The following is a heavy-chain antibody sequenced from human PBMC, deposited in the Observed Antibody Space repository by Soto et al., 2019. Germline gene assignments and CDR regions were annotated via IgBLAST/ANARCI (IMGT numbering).Heavy chain of an antibody. D-gene: IGHD3-10*01. CDR1: GYTFTGYC. J-gene: IGHJ4*02. V-gene: IGHV1-2*04. CDR2: INPNSGDT. Sequence: QVHMVQSGAEVKKPGASVKVSCKASGYTFTGYCLHWVRQAPGQGLEWMGWINPNSGDTHYAQKFQGWVTMTRDTSISTAYMQISRLTFDDTAAYYCARSGEVAVAPNFDYWGQGTLVSVSS. CDR3: ARSGEVAVAPNFDY.